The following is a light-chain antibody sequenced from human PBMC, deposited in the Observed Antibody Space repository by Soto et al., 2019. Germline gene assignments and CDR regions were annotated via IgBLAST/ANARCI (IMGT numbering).Light chain of an antibody. CDR2: RNN. CDR3: GGWDDSLSGLV. V-gene: IGLV1-47*01. Sequence: QSVLTQPPSASGTPGQRVNISCSGSSSNIGSNYVYWYRQFPGTAPKLLNQRNNQRPSGVPARFSGSKSGSSASLASSGLRSEDEADYYCGGWDDSLSGLVFGGGTQLTVL. J-gene: IGLJ2*01. CDR1: SSNIGSNY.